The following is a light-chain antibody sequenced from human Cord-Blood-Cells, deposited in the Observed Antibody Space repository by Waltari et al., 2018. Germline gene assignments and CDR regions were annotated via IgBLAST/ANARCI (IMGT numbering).Light chain of an antibody. Sequence: QSALTQPASVSGSPGQSITLSCTGTSSDVGSYNLVSWYQQHPGKAPKLMIYEGSKRSSGVSNRFSGSKSGNTASLTISGLQAEDEADYYCCSYAGSWVFGGGTKLTVL. CDR2: EGS. V-gene: IGLV2-23*01. CDR1: SSDVGSYNL. CDR3: CSYAGSWV. J-gene: IGLJ3*02.